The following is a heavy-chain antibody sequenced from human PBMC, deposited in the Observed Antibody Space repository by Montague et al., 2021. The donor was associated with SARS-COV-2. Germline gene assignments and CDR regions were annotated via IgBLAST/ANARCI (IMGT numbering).Heavy chain of an antibody. CDR1: GGSINGYF. V-gene: IGHV4-59*01. J-gene: IGHJ4*01. CDR2: VYISGIT. Sequence: SETLSLTCTVSGGSINGYFWSWICKAHGKTMEWHGNVYISGITNYNPSLKSRVDITVDTSKSQLSLRLASVTAADTAVYFCSWDVSTGSYTFDHWGHGILVTVSS. D-gene: IGHD2-15*01. CDR3: SWDVSTGSYTFDH.